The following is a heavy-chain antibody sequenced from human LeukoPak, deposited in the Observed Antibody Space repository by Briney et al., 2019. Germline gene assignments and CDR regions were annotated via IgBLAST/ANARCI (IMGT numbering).Heavy chain of an antibody. D-gene: IGHD3-22*01. V-gene: IGHV4-31*03. J-gene: IGHJ4*02. CDR2: IYYSGST. CDR1: GGSISSGGYY. CDR3: ARAPYYYDSSGYGPTNFDY. Sequence: SETLSLTCTVSGGSISSGGYYWSWIRQHPGKGLEWIGYIYYSGSTYYNPSLKSRVTISVDTSKNQFSPKLSSVTAADTAVYYCARAPYYYDSSGYGPTNFDYWGQGTLVTVSS.